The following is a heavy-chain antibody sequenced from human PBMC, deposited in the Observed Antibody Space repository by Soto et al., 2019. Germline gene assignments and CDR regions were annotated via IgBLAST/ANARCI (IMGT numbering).Heavy chain of an antibody. D-gene: IGHD2-2*01. Sequence: EVQLVESGGGLVQPGGSLRLSCAASGFTFSSYSMNWVRKAPGKGLEWVSYISSSSSTIYYADSVKGRFTISRDNAKNSLYLQMNSLRAEDTAVYYCAREYCSSISCLNWFDPWGQGTLVTVSS. J-gene: IGHJ5*02. CDR2: ISSSSSTI. V-gene: IGHV3-48*01. CDR3: AREYCSSISCLNWFDP. CDR1: GFTFSSYS.